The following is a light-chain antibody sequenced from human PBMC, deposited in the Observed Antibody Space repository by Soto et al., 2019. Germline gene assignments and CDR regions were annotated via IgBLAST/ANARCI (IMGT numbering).Light chain of an antibody. CDR2: NAF. V-gene: IGKV3-20*01. Sequence: EIVLTQSPGTLSLSPGERANLSCRASQSVSSSYLAWYQQKPGQAPRLLIYNAFNRATGIPDRFSGSGSGTDFTLSISRLEPEDFAVYYCQQYGRSPPTFGQGTKVDIK. CDR3: QQYGRSPPT. CDR1: QSVSSSY. J-gene: IGKJ1*01.